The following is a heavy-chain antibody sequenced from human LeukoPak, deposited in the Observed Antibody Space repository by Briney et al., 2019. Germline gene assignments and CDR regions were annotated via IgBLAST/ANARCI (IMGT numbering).Heavy chain of an antibody. V-gene: IGHV3-53*01. CDR1: GFSDSTIF. J-gene: IGHJ4*02. CDR2: IHIGVTT. Sequence: GGSLRLSCEASGFSDSTIFMGWVRQAPGKGLEWVSIIHIGVTTHYADSVKGRFTISRDNFKNTLYLQMNRLRVEDTAVYYCTRERGRDWGQGTLVTVSS. CDR3: TRERGRD. D-gene: IGHD1-1*01.